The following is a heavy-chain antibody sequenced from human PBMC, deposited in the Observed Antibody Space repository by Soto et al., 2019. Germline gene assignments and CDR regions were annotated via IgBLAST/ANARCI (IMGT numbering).Heavy chain of an antibody. D-gene: IGHD2-15*01. Sequence: SQTLSLTCAISGDSVSSNSAAWNWIRQSPSRGLEWLGRTYYRSKWYNDYAVSVKSRITINPDTSKNQFSLQLNSVTPEDTAVYYCAREVQDIVVVVAATGRVADAFDIWGQGTMVTVSS. V-gene: IGHV6-1*01. CDR2: TYYRSKWYN. CDR3: AREVQDIVVVVAATGRVADAFDI. CDR1: GDSVSSNSAA. J-gene: IGHJ3*02.